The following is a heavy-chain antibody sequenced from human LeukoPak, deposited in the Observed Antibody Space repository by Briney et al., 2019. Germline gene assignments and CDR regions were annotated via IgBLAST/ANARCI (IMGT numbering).Heavy chain of an antibody. CDR1: GFTFSSYA. CDR2: ISGSGGST. D-gene: IGHD3-3*01. V-gene: IGHV3-23*01. J-gene: IGHJ4*02. CDR3: AKRLGYDFWSGYYPY. Sequence: GGSLRLSCAASGFTFSSYAMSWVRQAPGKGLEWVSAISGSGGSTYYAGSVKGRFTISRDNSKNTLYLQMNSLRAEDTAVYYCAKRLGYDFWSGYYPYWGQGTLVTVSS.